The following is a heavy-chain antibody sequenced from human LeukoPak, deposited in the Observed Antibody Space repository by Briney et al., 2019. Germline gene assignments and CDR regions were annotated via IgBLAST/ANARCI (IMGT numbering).Heavy chain of an antibody. D-gene: IGHD2-21*02. V-gene: IGHV3-49*03. J-gene: IGHJ3*02. CDR2: IRSKAYGGTT. CDR3: TRVWPYCGGDCLNAFDI. Sequence: GGSLRLSCTASGFTFGDYAMSWFRQAPGKGREWVGFIRSKAYGGTTEYAASVKGRFTISRDDSKSIAYLQMNSLKTEDTAVYYCTRVWPYCGGDCLNAFDIWGQGTMVTVSS. CDR1: GFTFGDYA.